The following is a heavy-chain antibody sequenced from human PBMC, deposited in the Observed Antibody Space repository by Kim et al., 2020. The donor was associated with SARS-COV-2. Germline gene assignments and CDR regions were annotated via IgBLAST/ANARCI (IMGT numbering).Heavy chain of an antibody. CDR3: ARVDTAMDFDY. Sequence: STYYNPSLKSRVTISVDTSKNQFSLKLSSVTAADTAVYYCARVDTAMDFDYWGQGTLVTVSS. V-gene: IGHV4-39*07. J-gene: IGHJ4*02. D-gene: IGHD5-18*01. CDR2: ST.